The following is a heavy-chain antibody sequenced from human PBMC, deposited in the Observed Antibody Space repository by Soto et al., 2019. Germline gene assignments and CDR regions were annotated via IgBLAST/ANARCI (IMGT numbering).Heavy chain of an antibody. CDR2: ISYDGSNK. CDR1: GFTFSSYA. V-gene: IGHV3-30-3*01. CDR3: ARDRSIAAGDPFDY. J-gene: IGHJ4*02. D-gene: IGHD6-13*01. Sequence: GGSLRLSCAASGFTFSSYAMHWVRQAPGKGLEWVAVISYDGSNKYYADSVRGRFTISRDNSKSTLFLQMNSLRVEDTAVYYCARDRSIAAGDPFDYWGQGTLVTVSS.